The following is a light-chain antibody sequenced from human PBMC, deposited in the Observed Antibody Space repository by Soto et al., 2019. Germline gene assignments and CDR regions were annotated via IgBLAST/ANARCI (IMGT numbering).Light chain of an antibody. Sequence: DIQMTQSPSSLSAFVGDSVTMSCRASQGIHNFLAWYQHKPGKAPKLLIFDASTLHSGVPSRFSGSGSGTDFTLTITNLQPEDVATYYCQKYDMDPPATFGQGTKVEI. CDR3: QKYDMDPPAT. V-gene: IGKV1-27*01. CDR1: QGIHNF. CDR2: DAS. J-gene: IGKJ1*01.